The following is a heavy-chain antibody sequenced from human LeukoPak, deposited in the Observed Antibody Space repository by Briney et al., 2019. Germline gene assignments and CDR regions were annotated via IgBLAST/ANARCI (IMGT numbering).Heavy chain of an antibody. V-gene: IGHV4-34*01. Sequence: SETLSLTCAVYGGSFSGYYWSWIRQPPGKGLEWIGEINHSGSTNYNPSLKSRVTISVDTSQNQFSLKLSSVTAADTAVYYCARGGRRRDGYNLKAFDIWGQGTMVTVSS. CDR3: ARGGRRRDGYNLKAFDI. CDR1: GGSFSGYY. D-gene: IGHD5-24*01. J-gene: IGHJ3*02. CDR2: INHSGST.